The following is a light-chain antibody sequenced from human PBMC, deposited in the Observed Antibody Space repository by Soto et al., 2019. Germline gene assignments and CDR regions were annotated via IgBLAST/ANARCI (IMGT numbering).Light chain of an antibody. CDR2: GAS. CDR1: QSVANNC. Sequence: EIVLTQSPATLPLTTGERATLSCRASQSVANNCLAWYQQKPGQPPRVLFFGASTRATGIPDRFSGSGSGTDFSLTITRLEPEDFAVYYCQQYGSSPLTFGGGSKVEIK. J-gene: IGKJ4*01. V-gene: IGKV3-20*01. CDR3: QQYGSSPLT.